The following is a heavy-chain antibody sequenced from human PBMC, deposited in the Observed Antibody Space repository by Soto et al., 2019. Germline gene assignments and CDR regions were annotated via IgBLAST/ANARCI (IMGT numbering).Heavy chain of an antibody. V-gene: IGHV1-58*01. J-gene: IGHJ6*02. D-gene: IGHD3-3*02. Sequence: ELVQSGPEAREPGTSVKVSCRASGFSFGDSAVQWVRQGRGQRLEWIGWIVVVNGNINYAQKFEGRVTLTRDASTSTSHMEMTSLSSEDTAVYFCAVTDLPFRPLTEPTENGMDVWGQGTTVTVSS. CDR3: AVTDLPFRPLTEPTENGMDV. CDR2: IVVVNGNI. CDR1: GFSFGDSA.